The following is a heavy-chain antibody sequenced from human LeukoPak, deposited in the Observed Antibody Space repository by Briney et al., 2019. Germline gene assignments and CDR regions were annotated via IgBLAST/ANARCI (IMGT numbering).Heavy chain of an antibody. CDR2: ISSSGSTI. CDR3: ARVPSQGFFDY. Sequence: GGSLRLSCAASGFTFSDYYMSWIRQAPGKGLEWVSYISSSGSTIYYADSVKGRFTISRDNAKNSLYPQMNSLRAEDTAVYYCARVPSQGFFDYWGQGTLVTVSS. V-gene: IGHV3-11*04. J-gene: IGHJ4*02. CDR1: GFTFSDYY.